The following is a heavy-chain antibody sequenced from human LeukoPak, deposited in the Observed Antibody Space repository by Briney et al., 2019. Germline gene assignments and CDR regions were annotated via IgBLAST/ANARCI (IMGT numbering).Heavy chain of an antibody. Sequence: PGGSLRLXCAASGFTFSSYTMDWVRQVPGKGLEWVSSISSSSSNIYYADSVKGRFTISRDNAIKSLYLQMNSLRAEDTAVYYCARHLTPYYYDSSGFNWFDPWGQGTLVTVSS. D-gene: IGHD3-22*01. CDR2: ISSSSSNI. CDR1: GFTFSSYT. J-gene: IGHJ5*02. CDR3: ARHLTPYYYDSSGFNWFDP. V-gene: IGHV3-21*01.